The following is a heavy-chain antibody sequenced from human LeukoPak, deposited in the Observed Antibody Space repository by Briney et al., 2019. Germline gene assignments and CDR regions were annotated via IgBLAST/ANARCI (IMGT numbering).Heavy chain of an antibody. Sequence: GASVKVSCKASGGTFSSYAISWVRQAPGQGLEWMGGIIPIFGTANYAQKFQGRVTFTADESTSTAYMELSSLRSEDTAVYYCAFLRVRNYYYGMDVWGQGTTVTVSS. CDR1: GGTFSSYA. J-gene: IGHJ6*02. V-gene: IGHV1-69*13. D-gene: IGHD1-14*01. CDR2: IIPIFGTA. CDR3: AFLRVRNYYYGMDV.